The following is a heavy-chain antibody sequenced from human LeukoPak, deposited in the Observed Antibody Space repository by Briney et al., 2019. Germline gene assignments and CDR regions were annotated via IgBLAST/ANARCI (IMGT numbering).Heavy chain of an antibody. Sequence: PSETLSLTCAVSGGSISSGGYSWSWIRQPPGKGLEWIGYIYHSGSTYYNPSLKSRVTISVDRSKNQFSLKLSSVTAADTAVYYCARYYVWGSLFDYWGQGTLVTVSS. D-gene: IGHD3-16*01. CDR3: ARYYVWGSLFDY. CDR1: GGSISSGGYS. V-gene: IGHV4-30-2*01. CDR2: IYHSGST. J-gene: IGHJ4*02.